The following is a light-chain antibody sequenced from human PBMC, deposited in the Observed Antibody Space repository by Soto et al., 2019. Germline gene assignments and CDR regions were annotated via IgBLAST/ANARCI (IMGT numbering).Light chain of an antibody. CDR3: QQRSHWPRT. Sequence: EIVLTQSPGTPSLSPGERATLSCRASQTVSTSFLAWYQQKRGQAPRLLIYGASTRATGVPARFSGSGSGTDFSLTISSLEPEDFAVYYCQQRSHWPRTFGQGTKVDIK. J-gene: IGKJ1*01. CDR1: QTVSTSF. CDR2: GAS. V-gene: IGKV3-11*01.